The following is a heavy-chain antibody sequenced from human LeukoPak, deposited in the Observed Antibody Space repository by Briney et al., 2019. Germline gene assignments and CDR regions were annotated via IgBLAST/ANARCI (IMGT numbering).Heavy chain of an antibody. V-gene: IGHV3-23*01. Sequence: GGSLRLSCAASRFTFSTYAMSWVRQAPGKGLEWVSVISGAGGSTYYADSVKGRFTISRDNSKDTLYLQMNSLRAEDTAVYYCTRYNWNYEGADANYFDYWGQGTLVTVSS. CDR2: ISGAGGST. D-gene: IGHD1-7*01. CDR3: TRYNWNYEGADANYFDY. CDR1: RFTFSTYA. J-gene: IGHJ4*02.